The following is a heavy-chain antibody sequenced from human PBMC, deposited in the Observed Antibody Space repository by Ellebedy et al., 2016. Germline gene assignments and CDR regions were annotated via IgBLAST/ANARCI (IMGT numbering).Heavy chain of an antibody. D-gene: IGHD3-10*01. Sequence: GESLKISCAASGFTFSDYYMSWIRQAPGKGLEWVSYISDGGSIIYYADSVKGRFTISRDNAKNSLYLQMNSLRAEDTAVYYCARDLERGKIRITMPRAFDIWGQGTMVTVSS. V-gene: IGHV3-11*01. CDR2: ISDGGSII. CDR1: GFTFSDYY. J-gene: IGHJ3*02. CDR3: ARDLERGKIRITMPRAFDI.